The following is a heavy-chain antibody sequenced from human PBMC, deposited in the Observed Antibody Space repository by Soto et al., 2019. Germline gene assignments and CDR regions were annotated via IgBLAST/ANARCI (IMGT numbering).Heavy chain of an antibody. V-gene: IGHV1-69*13. D-gene: IGHD2-15*01. Sequence: SVKVSCKASGGTFSSYAISWGRQAPGQGLEWMGGIIPIFGTANYAQKFQGRVTITADESTSTAYMELSSLRSEDTAVYYCARDCSGGSCYSYGMDVWGQGTTVTVSS. CDR1: GGTFSSYA. CDR2: IIPIFGTA. CDR3: ARDCSGGSCYSYGMDV. J-gene: IGHJ6*02.